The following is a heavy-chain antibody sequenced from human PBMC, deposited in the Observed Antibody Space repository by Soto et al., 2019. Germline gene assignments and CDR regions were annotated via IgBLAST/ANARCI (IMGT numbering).Heavy chain of an antibody. V-gene: IGHV4-34*01. CDR1: GGSFSGYY. J-gene: IGHJ6*03. CDR3: ARVYYGYYYYMDV. D-gene: IGHD2-8*01. Sequence: SETLSLTCAVYGGSFSGYYWSWIRQPPGKGLEWIGEINHSGSTDYNPSLKSRVTISVDTSKNQFSLKLSSVTAADTAVYYCARVYYGYYYYMDVWGKGTTVTVSS. CDR2: INHSGST.